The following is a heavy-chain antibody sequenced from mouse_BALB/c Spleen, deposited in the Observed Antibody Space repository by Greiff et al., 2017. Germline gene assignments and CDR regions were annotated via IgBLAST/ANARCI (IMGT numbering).Heavy chain of an antibody. J-gene: IGHJ3*01. CDR3: ARSDYDGYYPFAY. CDR2: INPGSGGT. CDR1: GYAFTNYL. Sequence: VQLQQSGAELVRPGTSVKVSCKASGYAFTNYLIEWVKQRPGQGLEWIGVINPGSGGTNYNEKFKGKATLTADKSSSTAYMQLSSLTSDDSAVYFCARSDYDGYYPFAYWGQGTLVTVSA. V-gene: IGHV1-54*03. D-gene: IGHD2-3*01.